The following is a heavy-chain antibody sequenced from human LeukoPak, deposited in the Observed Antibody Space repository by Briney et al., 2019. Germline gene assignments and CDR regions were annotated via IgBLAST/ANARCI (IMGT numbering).Heavy chain of an antibody. CDR2: ISGDGGST. J-gene: IGHJ6*02. Sequence: GGSLRLSCAASGFTFDDYAMHWVRQAPGKGLEWVSLISGDGGSTYYADSVKGRFTISRDNSKNSLYLQMNSLRTEDTALYYCAKDIYIRAGVGTRLYYYYGMDVWGQGTTVTVSS. CDR3: AKDIYIRAGVGTRLYYYYGMDV. V-gene: IGHV3-43*02. CDR1: GFTFDDYA. D-gene: IGHD1-1*01.